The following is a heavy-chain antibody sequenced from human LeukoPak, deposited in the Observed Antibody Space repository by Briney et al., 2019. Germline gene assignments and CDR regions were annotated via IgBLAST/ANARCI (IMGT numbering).Heavy chain of an antibody. J-gene: IGHJ4*02. CDR3: ARGRYDSSGYYLDY. Sequence: SETLSLTCAVSGGSISSGGYSWSWIRQPPGKGLEWIGYIYHSGSTYYNPSLKSRVTISVDRSKNQFSLKLSSVTAAGTAVYYCARGRYDSSGYYLDYWGQGTLVTVSS. D-gene: IGHD3-22*01. CDR1: GGSISSGGYS. CDR2: IYHSGST. V-gene: IGHV4-30-2*01.